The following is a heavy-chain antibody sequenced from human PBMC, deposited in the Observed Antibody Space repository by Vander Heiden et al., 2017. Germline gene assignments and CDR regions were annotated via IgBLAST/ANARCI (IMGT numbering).Heavy chain of an antibody. V-gene: IGHV2-5*05. CDR1: GFSLNTGEVG. CDR2: IYGDDDA. D-gene: IGHD3-22*01. Sequence: QITLMESGPTLVKPTQTVTLTCTFSGFSLNTGEVGVGWIRQAPGKALEWLAVIYGDDDARYGPLLKRRLTITKDTSKNQVVLTMTNMDPVDTGTYYCAHRELYHYDGSGFFSGFDSWGQGALVTVSS. J-gene: IGHJ5*01. CDR3: AHRELYHYDGSGFFSGFDS.